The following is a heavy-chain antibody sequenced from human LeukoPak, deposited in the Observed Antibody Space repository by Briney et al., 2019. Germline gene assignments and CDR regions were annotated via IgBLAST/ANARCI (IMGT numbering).Heavy chain of an antibody. CDR2: ISYDGSNK. V-gene: IGHV3-30*18. CDR1: GFTFSSYW. CDR3: AKDLDSGYDLYTFDY. Sequence: GGSLRLSCAASGFTFSSYWMSWVRQAPGKGLEWVAVISYDGSNKYYADSVKGRFTISRDNSKNTLYLQMNSLRAEDTAVYYCAKDLDSGYDLYTFDYWGQGTLVTVSS. J-gene: IGHJ4*02. D-gene: IGHD5-12*01.